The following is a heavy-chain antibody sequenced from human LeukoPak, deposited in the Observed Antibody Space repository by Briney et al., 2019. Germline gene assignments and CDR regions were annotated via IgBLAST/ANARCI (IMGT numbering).Heavy chain of an antibody. CDR1: GFTFDDYA. Sequence: GGSLRLSCAASGFTFDDYAMSWVRQAPGKGLEWVSGLNWNGGSTGYADSVKGRFTISRDNAKNSLYLQMNSLRAEDTALYYCARVVIQASGWSFYYYMDVWGKGTTVTVSS. J-gene: IGHJ6*03. D-gene: IGHD6-19*01. CDR2: LNWNGGST. CDR3: ARVVIQASGWSFYYYMDV. V-gene: IGHV3-20*04.